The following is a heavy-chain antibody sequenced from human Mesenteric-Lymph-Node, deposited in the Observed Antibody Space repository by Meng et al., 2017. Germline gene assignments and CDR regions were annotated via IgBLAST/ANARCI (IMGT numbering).Heavy chain of an antibody. CDR3: ARDLYVSDTAMVTNS. D-gene: IGHD5-18*01. J-gene: IGHJ5*02. Sequence: GESLKISCEASGFTFSSYEMNWVRQAPGKGLEWVSYISSSGSTIYYADSVKGRFTISRDNSKNTLYLQMNSLRAEDTAVYYCARDLYVSDTAMVTNSWGQGTLVTVSS. CDR1: GFTFSSYE. CDR2: ISSSGSTI. V-gene: IGHV3-48*03.